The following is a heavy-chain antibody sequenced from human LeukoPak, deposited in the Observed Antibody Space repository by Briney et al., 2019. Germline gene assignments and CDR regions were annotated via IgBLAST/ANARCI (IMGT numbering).Heavy chain of an antibody. CDR2: INTDGTVT. CDR1: GFTFSKYW. Sequence: GGTLRLSCAASGFTFSKYWMLWVRQAPGKGLGSVSRINTDGTVTTYADSVKGRFTVSRDNADNTMFLQMNSVRDEDTAVYYCATKQWLAPPPDSWGQGTPVTVSS. V-gene: IGHV3-74*01. J-gene: IGHJ4*02. CDR3: ATKQWLAPPPDS. D-gene: IGHD6-19*01.